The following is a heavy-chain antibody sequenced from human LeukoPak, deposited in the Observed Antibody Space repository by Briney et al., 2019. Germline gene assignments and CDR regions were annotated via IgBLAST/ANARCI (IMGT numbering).Heavy chain of an antibody. CDR3: ARGGDSKHLVN. V-gene: IGHV4-59*01. D-gene: IGHD3-3*02. CDR2: IYYSGSA. CDR1: GGSISSYY. Sequence: SETLSLTCTVSGGSISSYYWSWIRQPPGKGLEWIGYIYYSGSANYNPSLKSRVTISVDTSKNQFSLNLSSVTAADTAVYYCARGGDSKHLVNWGQGTLVTVSS. J-gene: IGHJ4*02.